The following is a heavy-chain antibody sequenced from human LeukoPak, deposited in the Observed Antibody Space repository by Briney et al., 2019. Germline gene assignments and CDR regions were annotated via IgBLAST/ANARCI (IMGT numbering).Heavy chain of an antibody. Sequence: SETLSLTCAVYGGSFSGYFCWIRQSPGKGLEWIGEINHSGSTNYNPSLKSRVTISVDTSKNQFSLKLSSVTAADTAVYYCARSVAATPPNWFDPWGQGTLVTDSS. D-gene: IGHD2-15*01. V-gene: IGHV4-34*01. CDR3: ARSVAATPPNWFDP. CDR1: GGSFSGYF. J-gene: IGHJ5*02. CDR2: INHSGST.